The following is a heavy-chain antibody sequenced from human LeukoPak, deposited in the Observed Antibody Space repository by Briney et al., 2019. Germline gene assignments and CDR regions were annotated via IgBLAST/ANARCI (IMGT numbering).Heavy chain of an antibody. V-gene: IGHV3-64*01. Sequence: PGGSLRLSCAASGFTFSSYAIYWVRQAPGKGLEYVSGISSNGGSTYYANSVKGRFAVSRDSSKNTLYLQMGSLRAEDMAVYYCARGYDFWSGPEGYYFDYWGQGTLVTVSS. J-gene: IGHJ4*02. CDR3: ARGYDFWSGPEGYYFDY. D-gene: IGHD3-3*01. CDR2: ISSNGGST. CDR1: GFTFSSYA.